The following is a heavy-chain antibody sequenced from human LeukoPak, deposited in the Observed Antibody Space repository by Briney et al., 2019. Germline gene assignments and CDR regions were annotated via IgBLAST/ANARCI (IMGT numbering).Heavy chain of an antibody. CDR3: TINLRDY. CDR2: FDPEDGET. J-gene: IGHJ4*02. Sequence: ASVKVSCKVSGYTLTKLSMHWVRLTTGEGLQWMGGFDPEDGETTYAQRLRGRLTMTEDTSADTAYMELSSLRSEDTAIYFCTINLRDYWGQGTLVTVSS. CDR1: GYTLTKLS. V-gene: IGHV1-24*01.